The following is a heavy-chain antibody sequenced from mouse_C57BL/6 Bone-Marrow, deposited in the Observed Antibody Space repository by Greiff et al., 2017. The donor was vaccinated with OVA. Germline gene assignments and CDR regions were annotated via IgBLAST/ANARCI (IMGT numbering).Heavy chain of an antibody. V-gene: IGHV1-81*01. D-gene: IGHD1-1*01. J-gene: IGHJ3*01. CDR2: FYPRSGNT. CDR1: GYTFTSYG. CDR3: ARSDYDSSAWFAY. Sequence: VQLQQSGAELARPGASVKLSCKASGYTFTSYGISWVKQRTGQGLEWIGEFYPRSGNTYYNEKFKSKATLTADTSSSTAYMKLRSLTSEDSAVYFCARSDYDSSAWFAYWGQGTLVTVSA.